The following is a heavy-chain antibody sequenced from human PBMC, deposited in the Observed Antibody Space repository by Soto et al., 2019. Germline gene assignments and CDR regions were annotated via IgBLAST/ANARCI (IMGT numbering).Heavy chain of an antibody. CDR3: ARDHGYHNYFDY. V-gene: IGHV3-33*01. Sequence: GGSLRLSCAASGFTFSSYGMHWVRQAPGKGLEWVAVIWYDGSNKYYADSVKGRFTISRDNSKNTLYLQMNSLRAEDTAVYYCARDHGYHNYFDYWGQGTLVTVSS. D-gene: IGHD3-22*01. J-gene: IGHJ4*02. CDR2: IWYDGSNK. CDR1: GFTFSSYG.